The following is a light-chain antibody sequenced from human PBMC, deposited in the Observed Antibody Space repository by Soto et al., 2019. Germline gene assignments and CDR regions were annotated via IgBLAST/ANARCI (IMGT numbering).Light chain of an antibody. Sequence: NQMPQSPPSLSAYIRDTVITTCRASQSISSWLAWYQQKPGKAPKLLIYDASSLESGVPSRFSGSGSGTEFTLTISSLQPDDFATYYCQQYNSYTWTFGQGTKVDIK. CDR3: QQYNSYTWT. CDR2: DAS. J-gene: IGKJ1*01. V-gene: IGKV1-5*01. CDR1: QSISSW.